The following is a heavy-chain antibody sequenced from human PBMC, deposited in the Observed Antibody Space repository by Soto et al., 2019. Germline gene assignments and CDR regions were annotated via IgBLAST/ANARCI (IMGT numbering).Heavy chain of an antibody. D-gene: IGHD3-16*01. CDR1: GFTFGRHW. CDR2: IKEDGSEK. CDR3: ARVENSFGGMEV. Sequence: EVPLVESGGGLVQPGGSLRLSCVVSGFTFGRHWMSWVRQAPGKGLEWVANIKEDGSEKNTVDSLKGRFAISRDNARNSVYLQMRSLRAEDTAVYYCARVENSFGGMEVWGQGTTVIVS. V-gene: IGHV3-7*05. J-gene: IGHJ6*02.